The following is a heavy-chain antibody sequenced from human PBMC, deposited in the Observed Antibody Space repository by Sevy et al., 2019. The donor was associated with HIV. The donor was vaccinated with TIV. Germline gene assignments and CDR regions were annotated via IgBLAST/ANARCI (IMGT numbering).Heavy chain of an antibody. J-gene: IGHJ4*02. CDR3: AKGGDVLRFWEWLFEFDY. CDR1: GFTFSSYA. D-gene: IGHD3-3*01. CDR2: ISGSGGST. V-gene: IGHV3-23*01. Sequence: GGSLRLSCAASGFTFSSYAMSWVRQAPGKGLEWVSAISGSGGSTYYADSVKGRFTISRDNSKNTLYLQMNSLRAEDTAVYYCAKGGDVLRFWEWLFEFDYWGQGTLVTVSS.